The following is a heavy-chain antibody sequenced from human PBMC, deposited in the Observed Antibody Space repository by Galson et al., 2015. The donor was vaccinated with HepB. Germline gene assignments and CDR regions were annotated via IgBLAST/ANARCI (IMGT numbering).Heavy chain of an antibody. CDR1: GFTFSPYT. V-gene: IGHV3-21*01. J-gene: IGHJ5*02. CDR3: AREREILNWFGP. CDR2: ISGSGTYI. Sequence: SLRLSCAASGFTFSPYTMNWVRQAPGKGLEWIASISGSGTYIYYADSVRGRFTISRDNAKDSLFLQLNNLRVEDTAVYYCAREREILNWFGPWGQGTLVTVSP.